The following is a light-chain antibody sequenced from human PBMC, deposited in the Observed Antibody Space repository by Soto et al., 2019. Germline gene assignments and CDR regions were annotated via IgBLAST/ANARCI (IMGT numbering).Light chain of an antibody. CDR2: GAS. CDR3: QQYNNWPPLT. V-gene: IGKV3-15*01. J-gene: IGKJ4*01. Sequence: EIVMTQSPATLSVSPGERATLSCRASQSVSSILAWYQQKPGQAPRLLIYGASTRATGIPARFSGSGSGTELTLTISSPQSEDVAVYSCQQYNNWPPLTFGGGTKVEIK. CDR1: QSVSSI.